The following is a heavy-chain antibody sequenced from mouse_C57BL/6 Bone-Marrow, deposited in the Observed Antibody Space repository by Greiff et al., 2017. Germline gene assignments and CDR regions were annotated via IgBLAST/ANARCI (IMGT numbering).Heavy chain of an antibody. J-gene: IGHJ2*01. Sequence: VHVKQSGAELVRPGASVKLSCTASGFNIKDDYMHWVKQRPEQGLEWIGWIDPENGDTEYASKFQGKATITADTSSNTAYLQLSSLTSEDTAVYYCTEWYFDYWSQGTTLTVSS. D-gene: IGHD1-3*01. CDR3: TEWYFDY. CDR1: GFNIKDDY. V-gene: IGHV14-4*01. CDR2: IDPENGDT.